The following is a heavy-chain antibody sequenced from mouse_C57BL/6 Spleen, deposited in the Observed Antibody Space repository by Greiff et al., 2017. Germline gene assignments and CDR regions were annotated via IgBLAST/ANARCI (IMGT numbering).Heavy chain of an antibody. J-gene: IGHJ3*01. CDR3: ARTGGWAGCAY. CDR2: ISSGSSTI. CDR1: GFTFSDYG. D-gene: IGHD3-3*01. Sequence: EVHLVESGGGLVKPGGSLKLSCAASGFTFSDYGMHWVRQAPEKGLEWVAYISSGSSTIYYADTVKGRFTISRDNAKNTLFLQMTSLRSEDTAMYYSARTGGWAGCAYWGQGTLGTVSA. V-gene: IGHV5-17*01.